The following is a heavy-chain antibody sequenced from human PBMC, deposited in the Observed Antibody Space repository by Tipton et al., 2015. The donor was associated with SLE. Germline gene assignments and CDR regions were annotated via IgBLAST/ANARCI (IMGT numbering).Heavy chain of an antibody. J-gene: IGHJ6*03. D-gene: IGHD3-10*01. CDR1: GGSISSGFSY. CDR2: IYTSGST. Sequence: TLSLTCTVSGGSISSGFSYWTWIRQPAGKGLEWIGRIYTSGSTNYNPSLKSRVTISVDRSKNLFSLNLTSVTAADTAVYYCARGTGIGRNYFYYYYRDVWGKGTTVTVSS. V-gene: IGHV4-61*02. CDR3: ARGTGIGRNYFYYYYRDV.